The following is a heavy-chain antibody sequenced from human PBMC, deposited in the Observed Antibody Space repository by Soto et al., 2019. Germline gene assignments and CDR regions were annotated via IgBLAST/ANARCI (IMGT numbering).Heavy chain of an antibody. CDR1: GYTFTSYG. J-gene: IGHJ4*02. CDR2: INAYNGNT. V-gene: IGHV1-18*01. CDR3: ARDQAMAQFDY. Sequence: QVQLVQSGAEAKKPGASVKVSCKASGYTFTSYGISWVRQAPGQGLEWMGWINAYNGNTKYAQKLQGRVTMTTDTSTSTAYMELRSLSSGDTAVYYCARDQAMAQFDYWGQGTLVTVSS. D-gene: IGHD5-18*01.